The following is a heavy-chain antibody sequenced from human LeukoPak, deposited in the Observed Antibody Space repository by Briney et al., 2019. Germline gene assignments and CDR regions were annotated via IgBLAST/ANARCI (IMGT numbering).Heavy chain of an antibody. CDR2: IRFDGSNK. CDR3: GKVSNGYSYGHDAFDI. D-gene: IGHD5-18*01. J-gene: IGHJ3*02. V-gene: IGHV3-30*02. Sequence: PGGSLRLSCAASGFTFSIYCMHWVRHAPGKGREGGGFIRFDGSNKYYADSVKGRFTISRDNSKNTLYLQMNSLRAEDTVVYYCGKVSNGYSYGHDAFDIWGQGTMVTVSS. CDR1: GFTFSIYC.